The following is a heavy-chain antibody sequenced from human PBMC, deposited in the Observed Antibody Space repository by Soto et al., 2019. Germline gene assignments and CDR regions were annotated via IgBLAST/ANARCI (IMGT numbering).Heavy chain of an antibody. V-gene: IGHV3-33*01. CDR2: IWYDGTNK. Sequence: QVQLVESGGGVVQPGRSLRLSCAASGFTFSSYGMHWVRQAPGKGLEWVAVIWYDGTNKYYADTVKGRFTISRDNSKNTLDLQMNSLRAEDTAVYFCARGLIQVLYYYVLDAWGQGTTVTVSS. J-gene: IGHJ6*02. CDR3: ARGLIQVLYYYVLDA. CDR1: GFTFSSYG.